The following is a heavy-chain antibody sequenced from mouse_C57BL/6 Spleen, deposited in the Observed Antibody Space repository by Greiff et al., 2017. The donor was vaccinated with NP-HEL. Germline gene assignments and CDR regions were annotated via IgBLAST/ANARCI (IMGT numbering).Heavy chain of an antibody. J-gene: IGHJ2*01. V-gene: IGHV1-26*01. Sequence: EVQLQQSGPELVKPGASVKISCKASGYTFTDYYMNWVKQSHGKSLEWIGDINPNNGGTSYNQKFKGKATLTVDKSSSTAYMELRSLTSEDSAVYYCANTAQATGDYWGQGTTLTVSS. CDR2: INPNNGGT. D-gene: IGHD3-2*02. CDR1: GYTFTDYY. CDR3: ANTAQATGDY.